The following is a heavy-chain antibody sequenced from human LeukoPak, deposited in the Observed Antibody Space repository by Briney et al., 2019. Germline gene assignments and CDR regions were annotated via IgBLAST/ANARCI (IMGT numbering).Heavy chain of an antibody. Sequence: PSQTLSLTCTVSGASISRGSYDWSWIRQPAGKGLEWIGRIYTSGSTNYNPSLKSRVTISVDTSKNQFSLKLSSVTAADTAVYYCARDLRGYSGYDYPPYYYYYMDVWGKGTTVTVSS. V-gene: IGHV4-61*02. CDR3: ARDLRGYSGYDYPPYYYYYMDV. CDR1: GASISRGSYD. D-gene: IGHD5-12*01. CDR2: IYTSGST. J-gene: IGHJ6*03.